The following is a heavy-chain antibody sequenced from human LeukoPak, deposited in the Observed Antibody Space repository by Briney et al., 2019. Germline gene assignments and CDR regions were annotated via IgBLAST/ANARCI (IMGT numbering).Heavy chain of an antibody. J-gene: IGHJ3*02. Sequence: SETLSLPCTVSGASIRDYHWSWIRQPPGRGLERIGYIHYTGGAIYSPSLKSRVTMSVDTSKNQFSLNLNSVTAADTAVYYCARTTTDALDIWGQGTMVTVSS. CDR3: ARTTTDALDI. V-gene: IGHV4-59*01. D-gene: IGHD1-1*01. CDR1: GASIRDYH. CDR2: IHYTGGA.